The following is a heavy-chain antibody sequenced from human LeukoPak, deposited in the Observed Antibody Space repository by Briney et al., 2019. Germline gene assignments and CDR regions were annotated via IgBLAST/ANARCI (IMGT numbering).Heavy chain of an antibody. CDR1: GDSMGNF. CDR3: ARVRVGSFRNDAFDI. D-gene: IGHD2-15*01. J-gene: IGHJ3*02. CDR2: VYYNGKT. Sequence: SETLSLTCTVSGDSMGNFWSWIRKPPGKVMKWIGYVYYNGKTNYNPPLYSRATISIDTTKSKLSLRLSSVTAADTAVYYCARVRVGSFRNDAFDIWGQGTMVIVSS. V-gene: IGHV4-59*01.